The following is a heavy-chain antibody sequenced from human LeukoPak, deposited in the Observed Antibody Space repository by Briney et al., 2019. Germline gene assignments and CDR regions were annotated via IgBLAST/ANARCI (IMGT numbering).Heavy chain of an antibody. D-gene: IGHD2-2*01. V-gene: IGHV3-30-3*01. J-gene: IGHJ3*02. CDR1: GFTFSRFA. CDR3: AREGVPAAFDI. CDR2: ISFDGNHQ. Sequence: TGGSPRLSCAASGFTFSRFAMHWVRQAPGKGLEWVASISFDGNHQYYADSMKGRSTISRDNSNNTLFLQMNSLRPEDTAVYYCAREGVPAAFDIWGQGTMVTVSS.